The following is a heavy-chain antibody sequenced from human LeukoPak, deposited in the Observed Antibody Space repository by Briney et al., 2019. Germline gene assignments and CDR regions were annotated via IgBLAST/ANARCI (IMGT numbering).Heavy chain of an antibody. CDR1: GGSFSGYY. J-gene: IGHJ3*02. Sequence: SETLSLTCAVYGGSFSGYYWSWIRQSPGKGLEWIGEINHSGSTNYKSSLKSRVTISVDTSKNQFSLKLNSVTAADTAVYYCARPHYDILTGFFYDAFDIWGQGTMVTVSS. V-gene: IGHV4-34*01. D-gene: IGHD3-9*01. CDR3: ARPHYDILTGFFYDAFDI. CDR2: INHSGST.